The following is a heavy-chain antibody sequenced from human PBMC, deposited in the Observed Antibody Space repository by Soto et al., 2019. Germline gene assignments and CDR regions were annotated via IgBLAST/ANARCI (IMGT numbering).Heavy chain of an antibody. CDR1: GFTFSTYW. V-gene: IGHV3-74*01. CDR2: LSGDGSSS. D-gene: IGHD2-2*01. J-gene: IGHJ4*02. Sequence: EVLLAESGGGLVQPGGSLRLSCAASGFTFSTYWMHWVRQTPGKGLVWVSRLSGDGSSSSYAESVTVRFTISRDTAKSTLYLHMNSLRPEDTAVYFCTRGASCYGNFDYWGPGTPVTVSS. CDR3: TRGASCYGNFDY.